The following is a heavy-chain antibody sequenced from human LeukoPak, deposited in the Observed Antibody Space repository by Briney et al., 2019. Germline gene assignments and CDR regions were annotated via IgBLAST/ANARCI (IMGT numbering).Heavy chain of an antibody. D-gene: IGHD2-21*01. J-gene: IGHJ4*02. CDR1: GYTFTSYD. Sequence: ASVKVSCKASGYTFTSYDINWVRQATGQGLEWMGWMNPNSGNTGYAQKFQGRVTMTRNTSISTAYMELSSLRAEDAAVYYCAKVGIASPTPLWGQGTLVTVSS. CDR3: AKVGIASPTPL. V-gene: IGHV1-8*01. CDR2: MNPNSGNT.